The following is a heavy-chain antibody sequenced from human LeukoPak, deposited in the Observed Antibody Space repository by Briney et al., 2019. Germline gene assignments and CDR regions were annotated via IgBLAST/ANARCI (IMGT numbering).Heavy chain of an antibody. J-gene: IGHJ4*02. CDR2: INPNSGGT. CDR3: ARDTVCGSTNCGFDY. CDR1: GYTFTGYY. Sequence: ASVKVSCKASGYTFTGYYMHWVRQAPGQGLEWMGWINPNSGGTNYAQKFQGRVTMTRDTSISTAYMELSRLRSDDTAVYYCARDTVCGSTNCGFDYWGQGTLVTVSS. V-gene: IGHV1-2*02. D-gene: IGHD2-2*01.